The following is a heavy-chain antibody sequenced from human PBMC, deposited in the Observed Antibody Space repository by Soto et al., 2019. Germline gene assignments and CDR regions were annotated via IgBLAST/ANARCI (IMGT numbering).Heavy chain of an antibody. Sequence: PSETLSLTCAFYCGSFIGYYWSWIRQPPGKGLEWIGEINHSGSTNYNPSLKSRVTISVDTSKNQFSLKLSSVTAPDTAVYYCARGRWNYVHWGQGTLVTVSS. CDR1: CGSFIGYY. CDR2: INHSGST. V-gene: IGHV4-34*01. J-gene: IGHJ4*02. D-gene: IGHD1-7*01. CDR3: ARGRWNYVH.